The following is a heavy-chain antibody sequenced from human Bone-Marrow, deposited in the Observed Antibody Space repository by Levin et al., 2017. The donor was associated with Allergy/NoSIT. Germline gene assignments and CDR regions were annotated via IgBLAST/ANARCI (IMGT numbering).Heavy chain of an antibody. D-gene: IGHD6-13*01. CDR3: ANSCSAPGYSSSWSFDY. Sequence: GESLKISCAASGFTFSSYGMHWVRQAPGKGLEWVAVISYDGSNKYYADSVKGRFTISRDNSKNTLYLQMNSLRAEDTAVYYCANSCSAPGYSSSWSFDYWGEGTLVTVSS. V-gene: IGHV3-30*18. CDR1: GFTFSSYG. J-gene: IGHJ4*02. CDR2: ISYDGSNK.